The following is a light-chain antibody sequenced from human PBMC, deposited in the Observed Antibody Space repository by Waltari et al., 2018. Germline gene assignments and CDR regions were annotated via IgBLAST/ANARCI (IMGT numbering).Light chain of an antibody. V-gene: IGKV4-1*01. Sequence: DIVMTQSPDSLAVSLGERATINCKSSQSVLYTSINKNYLAWYQQKPGQPPKLLIYWASTRESGVPDRFSGSGSGTDFTRTISSLQAEDVAVYYCQQYYSTPPITFGQGTRLEIK. CDR1: QSVLYTSINKNY. CDR2: WAS. CDR3: QQYYSTPPIT. J-gene: IGKJ5*01.